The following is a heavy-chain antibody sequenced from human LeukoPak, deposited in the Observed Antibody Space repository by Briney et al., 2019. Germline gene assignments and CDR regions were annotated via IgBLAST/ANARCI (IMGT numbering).Heavy chain of an antibody. D-gene: IGHD6-13*01. CDR1: GGSFSGYY. Sequence: SETLSLTCAVYGGSFSGYYWSWIRKPPGKGLEWIGYIYYCGSTNYNPSLQSRVTISEDTSKNQFSLKLSSVTAADTAVYYCARDLAAAGTIDPWGQGTLVTVSS. J-gene: IGHJ5*02. CDR2: IYYCGST. CDR3: ARDLAAAGTIDP. V-gene: IGHV4-59*01.